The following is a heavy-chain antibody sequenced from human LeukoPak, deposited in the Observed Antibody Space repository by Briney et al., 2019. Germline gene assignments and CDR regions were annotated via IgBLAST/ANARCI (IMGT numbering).Heavy chain of an antibody. D-gene: IGHD6-13*01. Sequence: GGSLRLSCAASGFTFSTYNMNWVRHAPGKGLEWISSITSSSSYIYYADSVKGRFTISRDNAKNSLYLQMNSLRGEDTAVYYCARGSSSWYGYWGQGTLVTVSS. CDR2: ITSSSSYI. V-gene: IGHV3-21*01. CDR1: GFTFSTYN. J-gene: IGHJ4*02. CDR3: ARGSSSWYGY.